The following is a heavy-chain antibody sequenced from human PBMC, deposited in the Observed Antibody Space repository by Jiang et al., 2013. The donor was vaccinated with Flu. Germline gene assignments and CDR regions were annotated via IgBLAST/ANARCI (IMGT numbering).Heavy chain of an antibody. Sequence: EWRGRTYYRSKWYNDYAVSVKSRITINPDTSKNQFSLQLNSVTPEDTAVYYCAREEIIRIAVAGILDYWGQGTLVTVSS. CDR3: AREEIIRIAVAGILDY. J-gene: IGHJ4*02. V-gene: IGHV6-1*01. D-gene: IGHD6-19*01. CDR2: TYYRSKWYN.